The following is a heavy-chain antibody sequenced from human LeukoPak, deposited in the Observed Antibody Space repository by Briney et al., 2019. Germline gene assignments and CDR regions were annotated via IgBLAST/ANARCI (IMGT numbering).Heavy chain of an antibody. V-gene: IGHV3-20*04. CDR2: INWNGGST. CDR1: GFTFDDYG. D-gene: IGHD2-21*01. J-gene: IGHJ5*02. CDR3: ARDRSRIHKNWFDP. Sequence: PGGSLRLSCAASGFTFDDYGMSWVRQAPGKGLEWVSGINWNGGSTGYADSVKGRFTISRDNAKNSLYLQMNSLRAEDTAVYYCARDRSRIHKNWFDPWGQGTLVTVSS.